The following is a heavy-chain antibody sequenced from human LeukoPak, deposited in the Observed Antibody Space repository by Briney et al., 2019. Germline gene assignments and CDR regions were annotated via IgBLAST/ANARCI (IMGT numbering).Heavy chain of an antibody. V-gene: IGHV3-23*01. D-gene: IGHD3-22*01. CDR1: GFTFSSYA. J-gene: IGHJ3*02. CDR3: ARNTSGFKLGDAFDI. Sequence: GGSMRLSCAASGFTFSSYAMTWVRQAPGKGLEWISAISGSAYSTSYADSVKGRFTISRDNSKNTLYLQMNSLRAEDTAIYYCARNTSGFKLGDAFDIWGQGTMVTVSS. CDR2: ISGSAYST.